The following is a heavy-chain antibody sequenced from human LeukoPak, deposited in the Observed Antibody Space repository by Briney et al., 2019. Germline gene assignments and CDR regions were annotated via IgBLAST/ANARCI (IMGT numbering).Heavy chain of an antibody. J-gene: IGHJ4*02. CDR2: ISYDGSNK. CDR3: AEDPGKFWSGHDY. CDR1: GFTFSSYG. Sequence: GGSLRLSCAASGFTFSSYGMHWVRQAPGKGLEWVAVISYDGSNKYYADSVKGRFTISRDNSKNTLYLQMNSLRGEDTAVYYCAEDPGKFWSGHDYWGQGTLVTVSS. D-gene: IGHD3-3*01. V-gene: IGHV3-30*18.